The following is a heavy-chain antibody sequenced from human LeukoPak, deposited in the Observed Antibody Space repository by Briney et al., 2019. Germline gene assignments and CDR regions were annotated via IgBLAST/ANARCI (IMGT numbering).Heavy chain of an antibody. CDR3: ARWRRPGSSWDDAFDI. D-gene: IGHD6-13*01. V-gene: IGHV1-18*01. CDR2: ISAYNGNT. Sequence: ASVKVSCKASGYTFTSYGISWVRQAPGQGLEWMGWISAYNGNTNYAQKLQGRVTMTTDTSTSTAYMELRSLRSDDTAVYYCARWRRPGSSWDDAFDIWGQGTMVTVSS. J-gene: IGHJ3*02. CDR1: GYTFTSYG.